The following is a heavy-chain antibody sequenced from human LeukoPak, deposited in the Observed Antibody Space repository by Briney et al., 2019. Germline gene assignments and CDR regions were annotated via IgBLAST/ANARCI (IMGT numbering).Heavy chain of an antibody. J-gene: IGHJ4*02. D-gene: IGHD5-18*01. Sequence: PAGSLRLSCEASGFTFSSYEMNWVRQAPGKGLEWVSYISSSGSTKSYADSVKGRFTISRDNAKNSLYLQMNSLRAEDTAVYYCARGGYSYDYWGKGTQVTVSS. V-gene: IGHV3-48*03. CDR1: GFTFSSYE. CDR2: ISSSGSTK. CDR3: ARGGYSYDY.